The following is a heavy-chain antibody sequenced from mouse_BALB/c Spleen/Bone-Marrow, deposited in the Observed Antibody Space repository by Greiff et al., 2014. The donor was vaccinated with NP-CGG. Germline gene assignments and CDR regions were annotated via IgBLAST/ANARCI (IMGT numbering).Heavy chain of an antibody. CDR3: ARSRATTATTYYFDY. CDR2: IYPHNGGN. CDR1: GYTFTDYN. D-gene: IGHD1-2*01. J-gene: IGHJ2*01. V-gene: IGHV1S29*02. Sequence: VQLQQSGPELVKPGASVKISCKASGYTFTDYNMHWVKQSHGKSLEWIVYIYPHNGGNGYNQKFKNKATLTVNSSSSTAYMELRSLTSEDSAVYYCARSRATTATTYYFDYWGQGTTLTVSS.